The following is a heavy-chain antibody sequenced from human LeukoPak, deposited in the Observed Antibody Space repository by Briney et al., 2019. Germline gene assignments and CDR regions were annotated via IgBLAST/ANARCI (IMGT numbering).Heavy chain of an antibody. D-gene: IGHD2-21*01. V-gene: IGHV3-30*18. CDR3: AKDPGAVVVQAYYLDH. Sequence: GGSLRLSCVDSGFWFRNFGMHWVRQAPGKGLEWVAVISHDGTNTYHADSVRGRFTISRDNSKDTLYLQMHSLRPEDTAVYYCAKDPGAVVVQAYYLDHWGQGTLVTVSS. J-gene: IGHJ4*02. CDR1: GFWFRNFG. CDR2: ISHDGTNT.